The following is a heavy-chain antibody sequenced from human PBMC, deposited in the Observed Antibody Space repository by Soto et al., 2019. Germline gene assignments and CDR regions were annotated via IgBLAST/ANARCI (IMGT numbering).Heavy chain of an antibody. Sequence: PSETLSLTCAVYGGSFSGYYWSWIRQPPGKGLEWIGEINHSGSTNYNPSLKSRVTISVDTSKNQFSLKLSSVTAADTAVYYCARSPYYDYVWGSYRPPWYFDYWGQGTLVTVSS. CDR2: INHSGST. J-gene: IGHJ4*02. CDR1: GGSFSGYY. V-gene: IGHV4-34*01. CDR3: ARSPYYDYVWGSYRPPWYFDY. D-gene: IGHD3-16*02.